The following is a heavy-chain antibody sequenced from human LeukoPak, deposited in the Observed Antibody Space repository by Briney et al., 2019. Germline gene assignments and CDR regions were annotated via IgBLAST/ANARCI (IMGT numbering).Heavy chain of an antibody. J-gene: IGHJ4*02. D-gene: IGHD6-25*01. V-gene: IGHV4-39*07. CDR1: GGSISSSSYY. CDR3: ARGGVGPYSSAVDY. CDR2: IYYSGST. Sequence: PSETLSLTCTVSGGSISSSSYYWGWIRQPPGKGLEWIGSIYYSGSTYYNPSLKSRVTISVDTSKNQFSLKLSSVTAADTAVYYCARGGVGPYSSAVDYWGQGTLVTVSS.